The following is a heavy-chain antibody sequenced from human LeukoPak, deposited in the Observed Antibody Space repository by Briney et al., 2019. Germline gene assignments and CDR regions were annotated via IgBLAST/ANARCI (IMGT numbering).Heavy chain of an antibody. CDR2: ISWDGGST. J-gene: IGHJ4*02. Sequence: GGSLRLSCAASGFTFDDYAMHWVRHAPGKGLEWVSLISWDGGSTYYADSVKGRFTISRDNSKNSLYLQMNSLRAEDTALYYCAKDSDYYDSSGYLDYWGQGTLVTVSS. CDR3: AKDSDYYDSSGYLDY. D-gene: IGHD3-22*01. V-gene: IGHV3-43D*03. CDR1: GFTFDDYA.